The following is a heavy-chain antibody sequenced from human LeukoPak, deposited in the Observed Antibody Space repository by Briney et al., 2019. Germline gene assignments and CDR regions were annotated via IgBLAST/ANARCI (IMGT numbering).Heavy chain of an antibody. D-gene: IGHD3-9*01. Sequence: GRSLRLSCAASGFTFSSYAMSWVRQAPGKGLEWVSAISGSGGSTYYADSVKGRFTISRDNSKNTLYLQMNSLRAEDTAVYYCAKAINYDILTGYYYFDYWGQGTLVTVSS. CDR3: AKAINYDILTGYYYFDY. CDR1: GFTFSSYA. CDR2: ISGSGGST. J-gene: IGHJ4*02. V-gene: IGHV3-23*01.